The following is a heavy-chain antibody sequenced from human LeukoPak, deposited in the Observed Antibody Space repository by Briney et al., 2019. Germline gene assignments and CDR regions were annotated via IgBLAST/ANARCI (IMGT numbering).Heavy chain of an antibody. V-gene: IGHV3-7*01. D-gene: IGHD6-13*01. CDR1: GFTFSGYW. CDR3: ARMSSSSWYVCDY. J-gene: IGHJ4*02. CDR2: IKQDGSEK. Sequence: PGGSLRLSCAASGFTFSGYWMTWVRQAPGKGLEWVANIKQDGSEKYYVDSVRGRFTISRDNTENSLYLQMNSLRAEDTAVYDCARMSSSSWYVCDYWGQGTLVTVSS.